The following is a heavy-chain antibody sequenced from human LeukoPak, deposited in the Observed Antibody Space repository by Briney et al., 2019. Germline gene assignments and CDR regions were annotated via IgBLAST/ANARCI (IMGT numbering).Heavy chain of an antibody. J-gene: IGHJ6*02. CDR1: GYSFTNYW. V-gene: IGHV5-10-1*01. CDR3: ARRDGGNSDNYYYYGMDV. CDR2: IDPSDSYT. Sequence: GASLKISCKGSGYSFTNYWITWVRPLPGKGLEWMGRIDPSDSYTNYSPSFQGHVTISADKSINTAYLQWSTLKASDTAMYFCARRDGGNSDNYYYYGMDVWGQGTTVTVSS. D-gene: IGHD4-23*01.